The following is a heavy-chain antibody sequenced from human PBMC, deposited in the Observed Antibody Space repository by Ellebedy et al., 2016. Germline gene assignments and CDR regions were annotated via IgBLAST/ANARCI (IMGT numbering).Heavy chain of an antibody. CDR3: AKAGVNKWWESRIYFDY. D-gene: IGHD2-15*01. Sequence: GESLKISXAASGFTFSSYAMSWVRQAPGKGLEWVSAISGSGGSTYYADSVKGRFTISRDNSKNTLYLQMNSLRAEDTAVYYCAKAGVNKWWESRIYFDYWGQGTLVTVSS. V-gene: IGHV3-23*01. CDR1: GFTFSSYA. J-gene: IGHJ4*02. CDR2: ISGSGGST.